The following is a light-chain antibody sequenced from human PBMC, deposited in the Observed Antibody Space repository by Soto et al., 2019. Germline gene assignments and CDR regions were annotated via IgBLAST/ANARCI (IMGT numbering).Light chain of an antibody. J-gene: IGKJ5*01. CDR3: QQRSNWPIT. CDR1: QSVSSY. CDR2: DAS. Sequence: EIVLTQSPATLSLSPGERATLSCRTSQSVSSYFAWYQQKPGRAPRLLIYDASNMATGIPARVIGSGSGTDFTLTISSLEPEDFAVYYCQQRSNWPITFGQGTRLEIK. V-gene: IGKV3-11*01.